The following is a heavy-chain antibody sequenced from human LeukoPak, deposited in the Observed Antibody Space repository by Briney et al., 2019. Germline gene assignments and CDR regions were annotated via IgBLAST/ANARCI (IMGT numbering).Heavy chain of an antibody. CDR3: DGYGY. CDR2: ISYDGSNK. D-gene: IGHD5-18*01. J-gene: IGHJ4*02. Sequence: GGSLRLSCAASGFTFSSYAMHWVRQAPGKGLEWVAVISYDGSNKYYADSVKGRFPISRDNSKNTLYLQMNSLRAEDTAVYYCDGYGYWGQGTLVTVSS. CDR1: GFTFSSYA. V-gene: IGHV3-30-3*01.